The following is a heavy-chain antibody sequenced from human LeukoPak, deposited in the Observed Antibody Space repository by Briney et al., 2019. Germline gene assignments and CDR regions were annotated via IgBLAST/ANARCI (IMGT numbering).Heavy chain of an antibody. J-gene: IGHJ4*02. CDR2: IIPILGIA. D-gene: IGHD4-11*01. CDR3: ARGSFTVTTPFDY. V-gene: IGHV1-69*04. Sequence: GASVKVSCKASGGTFSSYAISWVRQAPGQGLEWMGRIIPILGIANYAQKFRGRVTITADKSTSTAYMELSSLRSEDTAVYYCARGSFTVTTPFDYWGQGTLVTVSS. CDR1: GGTFSSYA.